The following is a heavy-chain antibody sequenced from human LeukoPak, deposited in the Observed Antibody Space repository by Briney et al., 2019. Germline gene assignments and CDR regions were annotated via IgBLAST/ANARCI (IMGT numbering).Heavy chain of an antibody. D-gene: IGHD3-10*01. CDR2: ISWNSGTI. V-gene: IGHV3-9*01. J-gene: IGHJ4*02. CDR3: AKDTGYGSGSSIDY. CDR1: GFTFDDYA. Sequence: GGSLRLSCAASGFTFDDYAMHWVRQAPGKGLEWVSGISWNSGTIGYVDSVKGRFTISRDSAKNSLYLQMNSMRAEDTAFYYCAKDTGYGSGSSIDYWGQGALVTVSS.